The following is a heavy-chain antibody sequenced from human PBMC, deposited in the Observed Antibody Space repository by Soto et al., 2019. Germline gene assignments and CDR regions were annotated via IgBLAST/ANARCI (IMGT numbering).Heavy chain of an antibody. CDR1: GGSISSSSYY. D-gene: IGHD1-26*01. CDR2: IYYSGST. V-gene: IGHV4-39*02. Sequence: QLQLQESGPGLVNPSETLSLTCTVSGGSISSSSYYWGWIRQPPGKGLEWIGSIYYSGSTYYNPALKSRVTISVDTSKNPFSLKLSTVTAADTAVYYCATQEVGGSYVYTFDPWGQGTLVTVSS. J-gene: IGHJ5*02. CDR3: ATQEVGGSYVYTFDP.